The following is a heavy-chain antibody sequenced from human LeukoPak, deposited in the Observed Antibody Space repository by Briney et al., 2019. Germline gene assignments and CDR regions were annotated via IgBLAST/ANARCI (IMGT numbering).Heavy chain of an antibody. CDR3: ARRSFPYYDFWSGWYNWFDP. D-gene: IGHD3-3*01. J-gene: IGHJ5*02. V-gene: IGHV4-34*01. Sequence: KPSETPSLTCAVYGGSFSGYYWSWIRQPPGKGLEWIGEINHSGSTNYNPSLKSRVTISVDTSKNQFSLKLSSVTAADTAVYYCARRSFPYYDFWSGWYNWFDPWGQGTLVTVSS. CDR1: GGSFSGYY. CDR2: INHSGST.